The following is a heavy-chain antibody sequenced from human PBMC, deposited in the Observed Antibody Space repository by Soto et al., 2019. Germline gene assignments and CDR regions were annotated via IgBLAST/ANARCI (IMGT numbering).Heavy chain of an antibody. V-gene: IGHV3-23*01. Sequence: EVQLLESGGGLVQPGGSLRLSCAASGFTFSSYAMSWVRQAPGKGLEWVSAIRGTGGSTYYAHSVKGRFTISRDNAKNTLYLKMNSLRAEDTAVYYCAKEGTRVHLWDRFYYYYMDVWGKGTTVTVSS. CDR1: GFTFSSYA. D-gene: IGHD3-3*02. CDR3: AKEGTRVHLWDRFYYYYMDV. CDR2: IRGTGGST. J-gene: IGHJ6*03.